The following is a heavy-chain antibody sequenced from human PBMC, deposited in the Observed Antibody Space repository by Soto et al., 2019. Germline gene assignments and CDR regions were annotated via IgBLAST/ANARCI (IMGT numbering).Heavy chain of an antibody. J-gene: IGHJ3*02. CDR3: ARGSGGYSSGSDAFDI. D-gene: IGHD6-25*01. CDR2: IIPILGIA. V-gene: IGHV1-69*02. Sequence: GASVKVSCKASGGTFSSYTISWVRQAPGQGLEWMGRIIPILGIANYAQKFQGRVTITADTSTSTAYMELSSLRSEDTAVYYCARGSGGYSSGSDAFDIRGQGTTVTVSS. CDR1: GGTFSSYT.